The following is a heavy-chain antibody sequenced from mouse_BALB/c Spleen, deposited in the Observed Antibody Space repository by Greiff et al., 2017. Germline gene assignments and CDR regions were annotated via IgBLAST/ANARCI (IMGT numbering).Heavy chain of an antibody. J-gene: IGHJ2*01. CDR1: GYTFTSYW. D-gene: IGHD3-1*01. V-gene: IGHV1-7*01. CDR2: INPSTGYT. Sequence: VQLQQSGAELAKPGASVKMSCKASGYTFTSYWMHWVKQRPGQGLEWIGYINPSTGYTEYNQKFKDKATLTADKSSSTAYMQLSSLTSEDSAVYYCARPSVFPYFDDWGQGTTLTVSS. CDR3: ARPSVFPYFDD.